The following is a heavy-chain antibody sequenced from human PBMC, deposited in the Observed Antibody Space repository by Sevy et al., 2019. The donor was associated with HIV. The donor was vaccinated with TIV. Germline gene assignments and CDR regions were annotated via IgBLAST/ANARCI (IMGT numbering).Heavy chain of an antibody. CDR1: GFTFSSYA. D-gene: IGHD3-3*01. CDR3: AREGVDFWSGPVDFDYGMDV. V-gene: IGHV3-30-3*01. J-gene: IGHJ6*02. CDR2: ISYDGSNK. Sequence: GGSLRLSCAASGFTFSSYAMHWVRQAPGKGLEWVAVISYDGSNKYYADSVKGRFTISRDNSKNTLYLQMNSLRAEDTGVYYCAREGVDFWSGPVDFDYGMDVWGQGTTVTVSS.